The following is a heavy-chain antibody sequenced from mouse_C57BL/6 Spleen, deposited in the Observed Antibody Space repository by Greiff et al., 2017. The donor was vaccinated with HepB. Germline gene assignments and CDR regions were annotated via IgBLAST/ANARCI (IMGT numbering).Heavy chain of an antibody. CDR3: ARGAYSNGFAY. Sequence: VQLQQSGAELVRPGTSVKMSCKASGYTFTNYWIGWAKQRPGHGLEWIGDIYPGGGYTNYNEKFKGKATLTADKSSSTAYMQFSSLTYEDSAIYYSARGAYSNGFAYWGPGTLVTVSA. CDR2: IYPGGGYT. CDR1: GYTFTNYW. D-gene: IGHD2-5*01. V-gene: IGHV1-63*01. J-gene: IGHJ3*01.